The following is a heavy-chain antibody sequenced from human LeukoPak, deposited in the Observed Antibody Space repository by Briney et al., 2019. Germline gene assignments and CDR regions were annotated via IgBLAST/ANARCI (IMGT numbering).Heavy chain of an antibody. Sequence: GGSLRLSCVGTGFTFSTYAMNWVRQAPGKRLEWVSSISRGSTYIYYADSLRGRVTISRDNAKNSLYLQMNSLRAEDTAVYYCARAREGLYYYYMDVWGKGTTVTVSS. CDR2: ISRGSTYI. CDR3: ARAREGLYYYYMDV. V-gene: IGHV3-21*01. J-gene: IGHJ6*03. CDR1: GFTFSTYA. D-gene: IGHD3/OR15-3a*01.